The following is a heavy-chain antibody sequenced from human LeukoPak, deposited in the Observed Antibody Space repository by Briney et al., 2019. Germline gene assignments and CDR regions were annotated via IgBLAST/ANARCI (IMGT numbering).Heavy chain of an antibody. Sequence: GGPLRLSCAASGFTFSNYNMNWVRQAPGKGLEWVSSISTRGTYIYYAGSVKGRFTISRDDAENSLYLHMNSLRVEDTAVYFCARDPPSFQYWGQGTLVTVSS. J-gene: IGHJ1*01. V-gene: IGHV3-21*01. CDR2: ISTRGTYI. CDR1: GFTFSNYN. CDR3: ARDPPSFQY.